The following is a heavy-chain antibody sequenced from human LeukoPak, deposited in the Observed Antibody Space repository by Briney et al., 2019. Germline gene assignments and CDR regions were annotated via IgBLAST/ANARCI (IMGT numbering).Heavy chain of an antibody. J-gene: IGHJ3*02. D-gene: IGHD1-26*01. V-gene: IGHV3-64D*09. Sequence: QTGGSLRLSCAASGFTFSSYGMHWVRQAPGKGLEYVSAISSGGISTYYADSVKGRFTISRDNSQNTLYLQMSSLRAEDTAVYYCVKGGATSRDAFDIWGQGTMVTVSS. CDR2: ISSGGIST. CDR1: GFTFSSYG. CDR3: VKGGATSRDAFDI.